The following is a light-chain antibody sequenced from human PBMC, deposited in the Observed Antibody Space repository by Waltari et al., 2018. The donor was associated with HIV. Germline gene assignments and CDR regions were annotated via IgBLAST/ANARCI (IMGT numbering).Light chain of an antibody. J-gene: IGLJ2*01. Sequence: QSALPQPASVSGSPGQSITISCTGTSSDVGRYNLVSWYQQHPGKAPKLMIYEVSKRPSGVSNRFSGSKSANTASLTISGLQAEDEADYYCCSYAGSSTVIFGGGTKLTVL. V-gene: IGLV2-23*02. CDR2: EVS. CDR1: SSDVGRYNL. CDR3: CSYAGSSTVI.